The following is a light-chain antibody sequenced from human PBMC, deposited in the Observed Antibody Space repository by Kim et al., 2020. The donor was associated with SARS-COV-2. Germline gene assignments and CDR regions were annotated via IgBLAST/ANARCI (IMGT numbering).Light chain of an antibody. CDR3: AVWDNSLSGWV. CDR1: SSNIGSNP. V-gene: IGLV1-44*01. CDR2: SNN. Sequence: QSVLTQPPSASGTPGQRVTISCSGSSSNIGSNPVNWYQQLPGTAPKILIHSNNQRPSGVPDRFSGSKSGTSASLAISGLQSEDEADYHCAVWDNSLSGWVCGGGTKLAVL. J-gene: IGLJ3*02.